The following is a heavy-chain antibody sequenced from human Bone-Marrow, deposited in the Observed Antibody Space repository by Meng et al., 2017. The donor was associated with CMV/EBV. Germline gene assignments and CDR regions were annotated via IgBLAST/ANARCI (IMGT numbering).Heavy chain of an antibody. CDR1: GGSISSYY. V-gene: IGHV4-59*01. CDR3: ARYCGGDCYSHSFDY. Sequence: SETLSLTCTVSGGSISSYYWSWIRQPPGKGLEWIGYIYYSGSTNYHPSLKSRVTISVDTSKNQFSLKLTSVTAADTAVYFCARYCGGDCYSHSFDYWGQGTLVTVSS. CDR2: IYYSGST. D-gene: IGHD2-21*01. J-gene: IGHJ4*02.